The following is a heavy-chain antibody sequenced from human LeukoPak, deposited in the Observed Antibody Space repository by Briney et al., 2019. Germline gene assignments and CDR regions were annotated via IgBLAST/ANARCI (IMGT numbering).Heavy chain of an antibody. CDR2: INWNGGST. Sequence: GGSLRLSCAASGFTFDDYGMSWVRQAPGKGLEWVSGINWNGGSTGYADSVKGRFTISRDNSKNTLYLQMTSLRAEDTAVYYCAKSRTVVIPLDYWGQGSLVTVSS. V-gene: IGHV3-20*04. CDR3: AKSRTVVIPLDY. D-gene: IGHD4-23*01. J-gene: IGHJ4*02. CDR1: GFTFDDYG.